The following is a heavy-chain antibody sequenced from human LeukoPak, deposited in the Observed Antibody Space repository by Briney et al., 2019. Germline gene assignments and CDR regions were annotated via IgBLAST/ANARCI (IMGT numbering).Heavy chain of an antibody. J-gene: IGHJ3*02. Sequence: GGSLRLSRAASGFTVSSNYMSWVRQAPGKGLEWVSVIYSGGSTYYADSVKGRFTISRDNSKNTLYLQMNSLRAEDTAVYYCASGGITMVRGVTWGSEAFDIWGQGTMVTVSS. CDR3: ASGGITMVRGVTWGSEAFDI. V-gene: IGHV3-53*01. CDR1: GFTVSSNY. D-gene: IGHD3-10*01. CDR2: IYSGGST.